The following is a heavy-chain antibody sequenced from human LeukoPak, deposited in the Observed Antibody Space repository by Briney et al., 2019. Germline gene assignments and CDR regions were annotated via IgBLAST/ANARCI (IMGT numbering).Heavy chain of an antibody. J-gene: IGHJ4*02. D-gene: IGHD5-12*01. V-gene: IGHV3-7*05. Sequence: GGSLRLSCAAFGFTFSNYWMSWVRQAPGKGLEWVANIKQDGSEKLYVDSLKGRFTISRDNAKNSLYLQMNSLRAEDTAVYYCATLGAYDRFDSWGQGTLVTVSS. CDR2: IKQDGSEK. CDR3: ATLGAYDRFDS. CDR1: GFTFSNYW.